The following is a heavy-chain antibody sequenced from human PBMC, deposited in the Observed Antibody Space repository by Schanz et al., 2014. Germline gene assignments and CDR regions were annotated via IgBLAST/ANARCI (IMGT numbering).Heavy chain of an antibody. CDR2: FVPRLRVA. J-gene: IGHJ3*02. V-gene: IGHV1-69*04. D-gene: IGHD6-19*01. Sequence: QVQLVQSGAEVKKPGSSVKVSCKASGGALQRYTFSWVRQAPGQGLEWMGRFVPRLRVALYAQNFRGRVTITADSSTNTAYLEVSSLRFEDTAMYYCARDLGEQWPESFDIWGQGTMVTVSS. CDR1: GGALQRYT. CDR3: ARDLGEQWPESFDI.